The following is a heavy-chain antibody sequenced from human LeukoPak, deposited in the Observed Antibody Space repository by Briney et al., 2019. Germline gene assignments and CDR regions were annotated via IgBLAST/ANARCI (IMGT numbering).Heavy chain of an antibody. CDR2: IYTSGST. CDR1: GGSISSYY. J-gene: IGHJ3*02. V-gene: IGHV4-4*07. D-gene: IGHD3-10*01. CDR3: ARGGRGYYYGSGSYDAFDI. Sequence: ETLSLTCTVSGGSISSYYWIWIRQPAGKGLEWIGRIYTSGSTNYNPSLKSRVTMSVDTSKNQFSLKLTSVTAADTAVYYRARGGRGYYYGSGSYDAFDIWGQGTMVTVSS.